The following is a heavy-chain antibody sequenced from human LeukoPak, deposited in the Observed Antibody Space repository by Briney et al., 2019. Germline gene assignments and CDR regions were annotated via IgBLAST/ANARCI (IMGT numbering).Heavy chain of an antibody. CDR3: AKDGEGSSGWFAVDAFDI. CDR2: ISGSGGST. D-gene: IGHD6-19*01. Sequence: GGSLRLSCAASGFTFSSYAMSWVRQAPGKGLEWVSAISGSGGSTYYADSVKGRFTISRDNSKNTLYLQMNSLRAEDTAVYYCAKDGEGSSGWFAVDAFDIWGQGTMVTVSS. J-gene: IGHJ3*02. CDR1: GFTFSSYA. V-gene: IGHV3-23*01.